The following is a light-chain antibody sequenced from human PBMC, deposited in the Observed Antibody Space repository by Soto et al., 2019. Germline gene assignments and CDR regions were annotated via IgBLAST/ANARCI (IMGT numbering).Light chain of an antibody. CDR3: QQYGSWPPWT. J-gene: IGKJ1*01. CDR2: RTS. V-gene: IGKV3-15*01. CDR1: QIWVGE. Sequence: EIVMMQSPAILSVSPGERATLPSRTSQIWVGELAGYQQNPGQPPRPPFFRTSTRPPGIPARFSGSGSGTDFTLTISSLQSEDFAVYYCQQYGSWPPWTFGQGTKVEIK.